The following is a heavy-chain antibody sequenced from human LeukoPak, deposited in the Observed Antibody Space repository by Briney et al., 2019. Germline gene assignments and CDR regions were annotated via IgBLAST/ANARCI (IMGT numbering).Heavy chain of an antibody. Sequence: SVKVSCKASGDTFSSYAISWVRQAPGQGLEWMGGIILIFGTANYAQKFQGRVTITADESTSTAYMELSSLRSEDTAVYYCAREHGYCSGGSCYSGYYFDYWGQGTLVTVSS. CDR3: AREHGYCSGGSCYSGYYFDY. CDR2: IILIFGTA. D-gene: IGHD2-15*01. V-gene: IGHV1-69*01. CDR1: GDTFSSYA. J-gene: IGHJ4*02.